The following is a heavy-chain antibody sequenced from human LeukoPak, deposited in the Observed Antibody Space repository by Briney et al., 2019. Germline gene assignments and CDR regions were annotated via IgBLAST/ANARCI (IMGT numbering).Heavy chain of an antibody. Sequence: PGRSLRLSCAASGFTFSSYAMHWVRQAPGKGLEWVAVISYDGSNKYYADSVKGRFTISRDNSKNTLYLQMNSLRAEDTAVYYCARESRAPYSGYDSPLNWFDPWGQGTLVTVSS. CDR2: ISYDGSNK. J-gene: IGHJ5*02. D-gene: IGHD5-12*01. CDR3: ARESRAPYSGYDSPLNWFDP. CDR1: GFTFSSYA. V-gene: IGHV3-30-3*01.